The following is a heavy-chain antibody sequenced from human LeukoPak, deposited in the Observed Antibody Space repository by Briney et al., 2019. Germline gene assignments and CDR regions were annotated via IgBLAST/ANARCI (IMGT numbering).Heavy chain of an antibody. CDR3: ARDPTTAFHGFDI. Sequence: PGGSLRLSCAASRFTSSSYSMNWVRQAPGKGLEWVSSISSSSSYIYYADSVKGRFTISRDNAKNSLYLQMNSLRAEDTAVYYCARDPTTAFHGFDIWGQGTMVTVSS. CDR1: RFTSSSYS. V-gene: IGHV3-21*01. CDR2: ISSSSSYI. D-gene: IGHD4-17*01. J-gene: IGHJ3*02.